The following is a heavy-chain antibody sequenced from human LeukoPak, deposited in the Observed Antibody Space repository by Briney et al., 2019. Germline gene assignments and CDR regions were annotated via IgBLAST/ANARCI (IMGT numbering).Heavy chain of an antibody. J-gene: IGHJ4*02. CDR3: AKTGTPWYYFDY. V-gene: IGHV3-23*01. D-gene: IGHD6-13*01. CDR1: GFTFSSYA. Sequence: GGSLRLSCAASGFTFSSYAMSWVRQAPGKGLEWVSAISGSGGSTYYADSVKGRFTISRDNSKNTLYQQMNSLRAEDTAVYYCAKTGTPWYYFDYWGQGTLVTVSS. CDR2: ISGSGGST.